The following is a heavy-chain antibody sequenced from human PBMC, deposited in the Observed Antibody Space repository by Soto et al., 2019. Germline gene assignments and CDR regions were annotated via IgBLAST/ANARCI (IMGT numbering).Heavy chain of an antibody. Sequence: ASVKVSCKASGYTFTSYGISWVRQAPGQGLEWMGWISAYNGNTNYAQKLQGRVTMTTDTSTSTAYMELRSLRSDDTAVYYCARDVLDNWNDEVNNNFDYWGQGTLVTVSS. D-gene: IGHD1-1*01. CDR1: GYTFTSYG. CDR2: ISAYNGNT. J-gene: IGHJ4*02. V-gene: IGHV1-18*01. CDR3: ARDVLDNWNDEVNNNFDY.